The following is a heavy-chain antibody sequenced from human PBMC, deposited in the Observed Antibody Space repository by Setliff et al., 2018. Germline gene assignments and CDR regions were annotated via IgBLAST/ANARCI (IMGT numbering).Heavy chain of an antibody. CDR2: ITGNGNSL. CDR1: GFTFSTYA. CDR3: ARWTARAVDY. Sequence: GGSLRLSCAASGFTFSTYALSWVRQAPGKGPEWVSTITGNGNSLYYADSVKGRFIVSRDNSKNTMYLQLRSLRADDTAIYYCARWTARAVDYWGQGTLVTVSS. D-gene: IGHD6-6*01. J-gene: IGHJ4*02. V-gene: IGHV3-23*01.